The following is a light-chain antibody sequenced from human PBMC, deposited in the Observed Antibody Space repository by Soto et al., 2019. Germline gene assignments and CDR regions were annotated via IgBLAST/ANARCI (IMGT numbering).Light chain of an antibody. V-gene: IGLV2-14*01. Sequence: QSALTQPASVSGSPGQSITISCTGTSSDVGGYNYVSWYQQHPGKAPKLMIYDVSNRPSGVSNRFSGSKSGNTASLTISGLQAEDEAEYYCSSYTSSRTRVFGTGTKLTVL. CDR1: SSDVGGYNY. CDR3: SSYTSSRTRV. J-gene: IGLJ1*01. CDR2: DVS.